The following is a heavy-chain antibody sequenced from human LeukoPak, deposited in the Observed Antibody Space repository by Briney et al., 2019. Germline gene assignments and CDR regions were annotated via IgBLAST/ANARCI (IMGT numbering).Heavy chain of an antibody. D-gene: IGHD3-3*01. J-gene: IGHJ5*02. CDR1: GFTFSNFG. Sequence: GTLRLSCAASGFTFSNFGMAWVRQPPGKGLEWIGYIYYSGSTNYNPSLKSRVTISVDTSKNQFSLKLSSVTAADTAVYYCARAHDFWSGSQGWFDPWGQGTLVTVSS. CDR2: IYYSGST. CDR3: ARAHDFWSGSQGWFDP. V-gene: IGHV4-59*01.